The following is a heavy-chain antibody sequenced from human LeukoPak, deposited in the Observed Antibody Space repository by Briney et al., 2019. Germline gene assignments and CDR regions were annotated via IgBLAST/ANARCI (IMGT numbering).Heavy chain of an antibody. D-gene: IGHD2-2*01. V-gene: IGHV3-66*01. CDR1: GITVSSYY. CDR2: IYDGDNT. J-gene: IGHJ4*02. CDR3: ARDKSTSCYYFDY. Sequence: GGSLRLSCAASGITVSSYYMNWVRQAPGKGLEWVSVIYDGDNTYYADSVKGRFTISRDNSNSTLYLQMNSLRAEDTAVYYCARDKSTSCYYFDYWGQGTLVTVSS.